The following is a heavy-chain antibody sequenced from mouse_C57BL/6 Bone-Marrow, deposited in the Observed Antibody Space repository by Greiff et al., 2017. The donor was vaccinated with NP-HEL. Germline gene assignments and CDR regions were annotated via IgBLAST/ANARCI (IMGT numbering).Heavy chain of an antibody. D-gene: IGHD1-1*02. J-gene: IGHJ3*01. Sequence: VQLHQSGAELARPGASVKLSCKASGYTFTSYGISWVKQRTGQGLEWIGEFYPRSGNTYYNETFKGKATLTADKSSSTPYMELSSLTSEDSAVYVCASGWAEQPRWFAYWGQGTLVTVSA. CDR2: FYPRSGNT. CDR1: GYTFTSYG. CDR3: ASGWAEQPRWFAY. V-gene: IGHV1-81*01.